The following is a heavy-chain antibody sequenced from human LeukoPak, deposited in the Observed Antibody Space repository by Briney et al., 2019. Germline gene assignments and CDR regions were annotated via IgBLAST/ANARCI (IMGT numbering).Heavy chain of an antibody. V-gene: IGHV4-39*07. CDR2: IYYSGST. D-gene: IGHD7-27*01. CDR1: GGSISSSSYY. Sequence: NPSETLSLTCTVSGGSISSSSYYWGWIRQPPGKGLEWIGSIYYSGSTYYNPSLKSRVTISVDRSKNQFSLKLSSVTAADTAVYYCAIRGTTNWGFYFDYWGQGTLVTVSS. CDR3: AIRGTTNWGFYFDY. J-gene: IGHJ4*02.